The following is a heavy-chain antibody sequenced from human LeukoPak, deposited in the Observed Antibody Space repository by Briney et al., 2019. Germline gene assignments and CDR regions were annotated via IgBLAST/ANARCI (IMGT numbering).Heavy chain of an antibody. CDR2: IYYSGST. CDR1: GGSNSSSSYY. CDR3: ARSVPHYCSSTSCPID. D-gene: IGHD2-2*01. J-gene: IGHJ4*02. V-gene: IGHV4-39*01. Sequence: SETLSFTCTVSGGSNSSSSYYWGWIRQPPGKGLEWIGSIYYSGSTYYNPSLKSRVTISVDTSKNQFSLKLSSVTAADTAVYYCARSVPHYCSSTSCPIDWGQGTLVTVSS.